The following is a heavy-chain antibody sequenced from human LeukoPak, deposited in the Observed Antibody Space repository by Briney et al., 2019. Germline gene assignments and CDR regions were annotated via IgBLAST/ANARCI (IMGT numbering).Heavy chain of an antibody. CDR1: GYTFASFG. J-gene: IGHJ6*03. D-gene: IGHD2-2*03. CDR3: ARDGYRLSGYFYYMDV. Sequence: ASVKVSCKASGYTFASFGITWVRQAPGQGLEWMGWMSTHNGDTNYAQKLQGRVTMTTDTSTSTAYMELRSLRSDGTAVYYCARDGYRLSGYFYYMDVWGKGTTVTVSS. CDR2: MSTHNGDT. V-gene: IGHV1-18*04.